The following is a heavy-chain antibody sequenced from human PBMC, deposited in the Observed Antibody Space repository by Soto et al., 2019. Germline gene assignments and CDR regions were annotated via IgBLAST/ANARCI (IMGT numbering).Heavy chain of an antibody. CDR1: GYTFTSYY. CDR3: ARDRRGMVRGVNLGLYYYYGMDV. D-gene: IGHD3-10*01. V-gene: IGHV1-46*01. CDR2: INPSGGST. Sequence: GASVKVSFKASGYTFTSYYMHWVRQAPGQGLEWMGIINPSGGSTSYAQKFQGRVTMTRDTSTSTVYMELSSLRSEDTAVYYCARDRRGMVRGVNLGLYYYYGMDVWGQGTTVTVSS. J-gene: IGHJ6*02.